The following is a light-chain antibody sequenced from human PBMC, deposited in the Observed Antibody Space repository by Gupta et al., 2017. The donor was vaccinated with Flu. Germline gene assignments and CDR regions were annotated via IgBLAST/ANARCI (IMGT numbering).Light chain of an antibody. Sequence: SVLTQPPSVSGAPWQRVTLPCTARSSNIGAGYDVHWYKQLPGTAPEHLIYGNNNRPSRVPDRFSGSKSGTSASVTINGLQSEEEADYYCQSHDSGRNLIYVFGTGTTVTVL. CDR1: SSNIGAGYD. J-gene: IGLJ1*01. CDR3: QSHDSGRNLIYV. CDR2: GNN. V-gene: IGLV1-40*01.